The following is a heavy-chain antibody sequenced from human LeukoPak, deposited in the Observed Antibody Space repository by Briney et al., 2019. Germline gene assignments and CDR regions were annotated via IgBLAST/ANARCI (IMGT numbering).Heavy chain of an antibody. J-gene: IGHJ4*02. Sequence: PGGSLRLSRAASGFTFSNCAMSWVRQAPGKALEWVSAISGGGGSTYYADSVKGRFTISRDNSKNTLYLQMNSLRAEDTAIYYCAKGKVVTGIDYWGQGTLVTVSS. CDR3: AKGKVVTGIDY. V-gene: IGHV3-23*01. D-gene: IGHD2-21*02. CDR1: GFTFSNCA. CDR2: ISGGGGST.